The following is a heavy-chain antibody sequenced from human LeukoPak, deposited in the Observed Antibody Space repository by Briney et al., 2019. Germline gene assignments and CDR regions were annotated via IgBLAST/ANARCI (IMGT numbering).Heavy chain of an antibody. J-gene: IGHJ4*02. V-gene: IGHV4-39*01. CDR3: ARLHYDSNGYHPDY. Sequence: SETLSPTCTVSGGSISNRSYFWAWIRQPPEKGLEWIGNIYYSGSTYYNPSLRSRVTVSVDTSKNQFSLKLSSVTAADTAVYYCARLHYDSNGYHPDYWGQGTLVTVSS. D-gene: IGHD3-22*01. CDR1: GGSISNRSYF. CDR2: IYYSGST.